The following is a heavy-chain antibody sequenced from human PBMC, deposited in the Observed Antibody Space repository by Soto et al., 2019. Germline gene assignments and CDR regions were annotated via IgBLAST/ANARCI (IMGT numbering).Heavy chain of an antibody. V-gene: IGHV5-10-1*01. CDR3: ARLYCSSTSCYSFDI. CDR1: GYSFTSYW. D-gene: IGHD2-2*01. CDR2: IDPSDSYT. J-gene: IGHJ3*02. Sequence: GESLKISCKGSGYSFTSYWISWVRQMPGKGLEWMGRIDPSDSYTNYSPSFQGHVTISADKSISTPYLQWSSLKASDTAMYYCARLYCSSTSCYSFDIWGQGTMVTVSS.